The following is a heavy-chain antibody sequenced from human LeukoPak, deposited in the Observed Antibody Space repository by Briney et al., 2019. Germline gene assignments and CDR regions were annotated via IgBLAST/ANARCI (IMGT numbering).Heavy chain of an antibody. V-gene: IGHV4-39*07. CDR2: IFYSGST. Sequence: SETLSLTCTVSGGSISTSNYYWGWIRQPPGKGLEWIGNIFYSGSTYYSPSLKSRVTISLDTSRNQFSLKLNSVTAADTAVYYCARVIGRDGYNYPYYYYYMDVWGKGTTVTVS. CDR3: ARVIGRDGYNYPYYYYYMDV. CDR1: GGSISTSNYY. J-gene: IGHJ6*03. D-gene: IGHD5-24*01.